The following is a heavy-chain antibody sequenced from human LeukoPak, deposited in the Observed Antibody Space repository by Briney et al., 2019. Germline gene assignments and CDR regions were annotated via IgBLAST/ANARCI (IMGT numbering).Heavy chain of an antibody. V-gene: IGHV3-23*01. CDR3: ARDGPREVTDIYYYYGMDV. CDR2: ILASGSPT. J-gene: IGHJ6*02. D-gene: IGHD2-21*02. Sequence: PGGSLRLSCAASGFNFNSYTMNWVRQAPGKGLQWVANILASGSPTYYADSVKGRFTISRDNSKNTLYLQMNSLRAEDTAVYYCARDGPREVTDIYYYYGMDVWGQGTTVTVSS. CDR1: GFNFNSYT.